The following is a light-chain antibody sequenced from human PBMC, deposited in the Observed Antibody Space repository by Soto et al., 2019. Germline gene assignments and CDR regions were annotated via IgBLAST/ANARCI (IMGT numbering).Light chain of an antibody. V-gene: IGKV1-5*01. CDR3: QQYENYWT. CDR1: QSSSSW. J-gene: IGKJ1*01. Sequence: DIQMTQSPSTLSATAGDRVTITCRASQSSSSWLAWYQHKPGKAPKLLIYDASNLDSGVPSRFSGSGSGTEFSLTISNLQPDDCATYYCQQYENYWTFGQGTKVDI. CDR2: DAS.